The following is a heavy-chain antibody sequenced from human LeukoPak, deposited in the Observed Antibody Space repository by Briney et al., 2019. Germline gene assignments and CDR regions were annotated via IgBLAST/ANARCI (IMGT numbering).Heavy chain of an antibody. Sequence: QPGGSLRLSCAASGFTFSSYGMSWVRQAPGKGLEWVSAISGSGGSTYYADSVKGRFTISRDNSKNTLYLQMNSLRAEDTAVYYCARRPALTYYDILTGYDWFDPWGQGTLVTVSS. D-gene: IGHD3-9*01. CDR1: GFTFSSYG. CDR3: ARRPALTYYDILTGYDWFDP. J-gene: IGHJ5*02. V-gene: IGHV3-23*01. CDR2: ISGSGGST.